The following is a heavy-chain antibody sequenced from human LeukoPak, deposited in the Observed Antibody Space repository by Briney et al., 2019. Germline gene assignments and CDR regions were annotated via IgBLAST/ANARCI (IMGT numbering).Heavy chain of an antibody. CDR3: ARDGSGFYLYYYMDV. CDR2: ISTVSTYK. J-gene: IGHJ6*03. D-gene: IGHD6-25*01. V-gene: IGHV3-21*01. CDR1: GFSFTYYF. Sequence: GGALRLSCAASGFSFTYYFITWVRRAPGKGLEWVSSISTVSTYKFYSDSVKGRFTISRYNAKNILSLQMSSLSAEDTAVYYCARDGSGFYLYYYMDVWGRGTPVTVSS.